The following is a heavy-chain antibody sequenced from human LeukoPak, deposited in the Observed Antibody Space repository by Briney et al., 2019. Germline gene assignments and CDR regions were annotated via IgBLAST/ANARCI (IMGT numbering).Heavy chain of an antibody. V-gene: IGHV3-23*01. CDR3: AKPDTDSILTGCPFDY. CDR1: GFTFSSYA. J-gene: IGHJ4*02. Sequence: GGSLRLSCAASGFTFSSYAMSWVRQAPGKGLEWVSAISGSGGSTYYADSVKGGFTISRDNSKNTLYLQMNSLRAEDTAVYYCAKPDTDSILTGCPFDYWGQGTLVTVSS. CDR2: ISGSGGST. D-gene: IGHD3-9*01.